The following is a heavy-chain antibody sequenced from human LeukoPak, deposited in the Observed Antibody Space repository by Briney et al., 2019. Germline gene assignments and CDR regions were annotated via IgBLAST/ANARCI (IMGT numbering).Heavy chain of an antibody. CDR1: GYSISSGYY. Sequence: PSETLSLTCTVSGYSISSGYYWGWIRRPPGKGLEWIGSIYHSGSTYYNPSLKSRVTISGDTSKNQFSLKLNSMTAADTAVFYCARHLPYYYDTSGYYKPNWYFDLWGRGTLVTVSS. V-gene: IGHV4-38-2*02. CDR3: ARHLPYYYDTSGYYKPNWYFDL. D-gene: IGHD3-22*01. CDR2: IYHSGST. J-gene: IGHJ2*01.